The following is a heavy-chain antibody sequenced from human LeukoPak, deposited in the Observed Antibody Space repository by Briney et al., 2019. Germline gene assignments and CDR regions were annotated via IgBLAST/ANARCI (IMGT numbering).Heavy chain of an antibody. CDR2: ISGSGGST. CDR3: AKDSLGVGGYYYYFDY. CDR1: GFTFSSYA. D-gene: IGHD3-22*01. Sequence: PGGSLRLSCAASGFTFSSYAMSWVRQAPGKGLEWVSAISGSGGSTYYADSVKGRFTISRDNSKNTLYLQMNSLRAEGTAVYYCAKDSLGVGGYYYYFDYWGQGTLVTVSS. V-gene: IGHV3-23*01. J-gene: IGHJ4*02.